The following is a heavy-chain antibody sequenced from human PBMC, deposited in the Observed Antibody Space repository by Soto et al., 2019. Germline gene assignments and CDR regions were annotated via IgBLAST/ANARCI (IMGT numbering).Heavy chain of an antibody. J-gene: IGHJ4*02. CDR3: AKDWANMAVAGMLDY. Sequence: QVQLVESGGGVVQPGRSLRLSCAASGFIFNTHGMHWVRQAPGKGLEWVAVISYGGSNEYCADSVKGRFTISRDNSKNTMYLQMNSLRAEDTAVYYCAKDWANMAVAGMLDYWGQGTLVTVSS. CDR1: GFIFNTHG. D-gene: IGHD6-19*01. CDR2: ISYGGSNE. V-gene: IGHV3-30*18.